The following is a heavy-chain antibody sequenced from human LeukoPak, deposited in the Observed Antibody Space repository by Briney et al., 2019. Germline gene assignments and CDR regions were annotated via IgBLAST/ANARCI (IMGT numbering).Heavy chain of an antibody. Sequence: ASVKVSCKASGYTFTGYYMHWVRQAPGQGLEWMGWINPNSGGTNYAQKFQGRVTMTRDTSISTAYTELSRLRSDDTAVYYCARDRGVSTAFDYWGQGTLVTVSS. CDR3: ARDRGVSTAFDY. V-gene: IGHV1-2*02. CDR1: GYTFTGYY. D-gene: IGHD3-16*01. CDR2: INPNSGGT. J-gene: IGHJ4*02.